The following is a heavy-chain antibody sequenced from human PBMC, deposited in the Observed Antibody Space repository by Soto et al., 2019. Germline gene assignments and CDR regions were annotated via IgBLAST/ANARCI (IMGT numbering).Heavy chain of an antibody. Sequence: ASGKVSCKVSGYTLTELSMHWVRQAPGKGLEWMGGFDPENGETIYAQKFQGRVTMTEDTSTDTAYMELSSLRSEDTAVYYCATTSSGSYSRSYYYYGMDVWGQGTTVTVSS. V-gene: IGHV1-24*01. D-gene: IGHD1-26*01. CDR2: FDPENGET. J-gene: IGHJ6*02. CDR1: GYTLTELS. CDR3: ATTSSGSYSRSYYYYGMDV.